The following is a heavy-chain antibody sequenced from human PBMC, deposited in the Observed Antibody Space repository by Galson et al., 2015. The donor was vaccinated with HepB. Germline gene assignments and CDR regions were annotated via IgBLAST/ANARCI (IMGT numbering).Heavy chain of an antibody. Sequence: ETLSLTCTVSGGSISSYYWSWIRQPPGKGLEWIGYIYYSGSTNYNPSLKSRVTISVDTSKNQFSLKLSSVTAADTAVYYCARRERSGRGGWFDPWGQGTLVTVSS. V-gene: IGHV4-59*01. J-gene: IGHJ5*02. CDR1: GGSISSYY. CDR2: IYYSGST. CDR3: ARRERSGRGGWFDP. D-gene: IGHD6-19*01.